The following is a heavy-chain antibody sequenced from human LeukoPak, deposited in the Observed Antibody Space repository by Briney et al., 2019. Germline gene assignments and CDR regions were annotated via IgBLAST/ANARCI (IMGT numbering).Heavy chain of an antibody. CDR1: GFTFSRYA. CDR2: ISSNGGST. Sequence: GGSLRLSCSASGFTFSRYAMHGVRQAPGKGLEYVSAISSNGGSTYYADSVKGRFTISRDNSKNTLYLQMSSLRAEDTAVYYCVKDGSGSYYTYYFDYWGQGTLVTVSS. J-gene: IGHJ4*02. V-gene: IGHV3-64D*06. D-gene: IGHD3-10*01. CDR3: VKDGSGSYYTYYFDY.